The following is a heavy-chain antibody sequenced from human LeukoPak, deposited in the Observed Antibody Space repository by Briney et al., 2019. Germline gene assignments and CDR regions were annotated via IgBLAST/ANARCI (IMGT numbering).Heavy chain of an antibody. D-gene: IGHD3-22*01. J-gene: IGHJ4*02. CDR3: ARALFHYYDSSGYPTGY. Sequence: PGGSQRLSCAASGFTFSSYEMNWVRQAPGKGLEWVSYISSSGSTIYYADSVKGRFTISRDNAKNSLYLQMNSLRAEDTAVYYCARALFHYYDSSGYPTGYWGQGTLVTVSS. CDR2: ISSSGSTI. V-gene: IGHV3-48*03. CDR1: GFTFSSYE.